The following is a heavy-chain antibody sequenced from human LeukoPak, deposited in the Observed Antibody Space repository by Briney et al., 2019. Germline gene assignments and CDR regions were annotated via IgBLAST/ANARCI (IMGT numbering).Heavy chain of an antibody. J-gene: IGHJ3*02. Sequence: SGGSLRLSCAASGFTVSSNYMSWVRQAPGKGLEWVSVIYSGGGTYYADSVKGRFTISRDNSKNTLYLQMNSLRAEDTAVYYCARDTAMVGHAFDIWGQGTMVTVSS. CDR2: IYSGGGT. CDR3: ARDTAMVGHAFDI. V-gene: IGHV3-53*01. CDR1: GFTVSSNY. D-gene: IGHD5-18*01.